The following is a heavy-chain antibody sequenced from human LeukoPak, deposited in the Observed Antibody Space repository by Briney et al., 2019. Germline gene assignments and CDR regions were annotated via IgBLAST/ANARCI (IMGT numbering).Heavy chain of an antibody. CDR2: ISCSGGST. V-gene: IGHV3-23*01. J-gene: IGHJ6*02. Sequence: GGSLRLSCAASGFTFSSYAMSWVRQAPGKGLEWVSAISCSGGSTYYADSVKGRFTISRDNSKNTLYLQMNSLRAEDTAVYYCAKAPNIVVVPAASYYYGMDVWGQGTTVTVSS. D-gene: IGHD2-2*01. CDR1: GFTFSSYA. CDR3: AKAPNIVVVPAASYYYGMDV.